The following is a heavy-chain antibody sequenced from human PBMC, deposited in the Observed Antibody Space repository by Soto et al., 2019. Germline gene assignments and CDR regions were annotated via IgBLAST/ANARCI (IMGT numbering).Heavy chain of an antibody. J-gene: IGHJ3*02. CDR1: GGTFSTYS. V-gene: IGHV1-69*02. Sequence: QVQLVQSGAEVKKPGSSVKVSCKASGGTFSTYSMFWVRQAPGQGLEWMGRIIPMLGIRNYAQRFQDRVTITADKSTASAHMELCNRRSEDAALYYCTIGSWSGGVWDIWGQGTMVTVSS. CDR2: IIPMLGIR. CDR3: TIGSWSGGVWDI. D-gene: IGHD3-3*01.